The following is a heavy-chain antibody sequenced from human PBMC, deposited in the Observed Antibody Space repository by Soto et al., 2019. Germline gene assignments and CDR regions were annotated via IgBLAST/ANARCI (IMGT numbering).Heavy chain of an antibody. CDR1: GLSHSMGGEG. D-gene: IGHD3-10*01. V-gene: IGHV2-5*01. J-gene: IGHJ4*02. CDR2: VYWNDDK. Sequence: SCPTLFSSTQTLTLTCTVSGLSHSMGGEGVGWIRQPPGKALEGLALVYWNDDKYYSLSLKTRLTITNDTSKSQVALTVTDMDPVDTATYFCEHRKLLTFGHLVNFDYWGPGXLVTV. CDR3: EHRKLLTFGHLVNFDY.